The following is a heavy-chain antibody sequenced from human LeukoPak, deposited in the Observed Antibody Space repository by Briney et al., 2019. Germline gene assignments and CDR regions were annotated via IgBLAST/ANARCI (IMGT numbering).Heavy chain of an antibody. J-gene: IGHJ6*04. Sequence: GGSLRLSCAASGFTFSSYWMSWVRQAPGKGLEWVATIKQDGSEMYYVDSVKGRFTISRDNAQNSLYLQMNSLRAEDTAVYYCAELGITMIGGVWGKGTTVTISS. CDR2: IKQDGSEM. V-gene: IGHV3-7*01. CDR1: GFTFSSYW. D-gene: IGHD3-10*02. CDR3: AELGITMIGGV.